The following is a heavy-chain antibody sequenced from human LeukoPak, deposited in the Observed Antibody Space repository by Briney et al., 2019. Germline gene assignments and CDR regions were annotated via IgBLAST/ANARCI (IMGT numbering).Heavy chain of an antibody. CDR3: ARGLKWLQYHTYYFDY. D-gene: IGHD5-24*01. Sequence: SETLSLTCAVYGGSFSGYYWSWIRQPPGKGLEWIGEINHSGSTNYNPSLKSRVTISVDTSKNQFSLKLSSVTAADTAVYYCARGLKWLQYHTYYFDYWGQGTLVTVSS. CDR1: GGSFSGYY. V-gene: IGHV4-34*01. CDR2: INHSGST. J-gene: IGHJ4*02.